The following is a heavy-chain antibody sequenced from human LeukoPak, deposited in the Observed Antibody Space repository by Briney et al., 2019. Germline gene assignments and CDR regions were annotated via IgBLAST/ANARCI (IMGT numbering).Heavy chain of an antibody. Sequence: GGSLRLSCAASGFTFSHAWMSWVRQAPGKGLELVARIKNKPDGGTSDYTAPVKGRFTISKDDSKSTLYLQMNSLKTEDTAVYYCTVVNYGSGSYPLGSWGQGTLVTVSS. CDR2: IKNKPDGGTS. J-gene: IGHJ5*02. V-gene: IGHV3-15*01. D-gene: IGHD3-10*01. CDR1: GFTFSHAW. CDR3: TVVNYGSGSYPLGS.